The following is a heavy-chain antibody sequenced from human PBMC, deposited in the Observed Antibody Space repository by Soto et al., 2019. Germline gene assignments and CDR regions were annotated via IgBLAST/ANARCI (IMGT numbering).Heavy chain of an antibody. J-gene: IGHJ4*02. V-gene: IGHV3-15*01. CDR1: GLTFSNVW. Sequence: GGALRRSCAASGLTFSNVWMTWVRQAPGKGLEWVGRIKSKSDGETADVAAPVKARFTISRDDSKNTVFLEMNSLKGEDTALYYCAITAMINRDSSTSFDYWGRGTQVTVSS. D-gene: IGHD5-18*01. CDR2: IKSKSDGETA. CDR3: AITAMINRDSSTSFDY.